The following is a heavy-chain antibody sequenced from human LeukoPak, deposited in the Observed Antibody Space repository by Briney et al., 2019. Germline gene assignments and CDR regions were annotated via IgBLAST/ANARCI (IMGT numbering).Heavy chain of an antibody. CDR1: GFTFSHYE. J-gene: IGHJ4*02. Sequence: PGGSLRLSCAASGFTFSHYEMNWVRQAPGKGLEWVSCISSSGSTIYYADSVKGRFTISRDNAKNSLYPQMNSLRAEDTAVYYCAREGPSFDYWGQGTLVTVSS. V-gene: IGHV3-48*03. CDR2: ISSSGSTI. CDR3: AREGPSFDY.